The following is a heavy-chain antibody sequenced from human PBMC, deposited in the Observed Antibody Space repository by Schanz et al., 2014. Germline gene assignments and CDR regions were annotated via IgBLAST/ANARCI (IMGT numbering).Heavy chain of an antibody. Sequence: QVQLVQSGAEVKKPGASVKVSCEASRYTFNTYGLNWVRQAPGQGLEWMGWISAYTNNTNYAQKVQGRVTFTADKSTSTAYMELSSLRYEDTALYYCARGTMPGTFDIWGQGTMVTVSS. J-gene: IGHJ3*02. CDR2: ISAYTNNT. D-gene: IGHD2-2*01. CDR3: ARGTMPGTFDI. CDR1: RYTFNTYG. V-gene: IGHV1-18*01.